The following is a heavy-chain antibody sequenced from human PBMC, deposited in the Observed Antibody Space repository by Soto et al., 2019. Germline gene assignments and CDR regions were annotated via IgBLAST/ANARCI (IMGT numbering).Heavy chain of an antibody. Sequence: SETLSLTCTVSGGSISSYYWSWIRQPPGKGLEWIGYIYYSGSTNYNPSLKSRVTISVDTSKNQFSLKLSSVTAADTAVYYCAGHNWGSAESAFDIWGQGTMVTVSS. J-gene: IGHJ3*02. CDR3: AGHNWGSAESAFDI. D-gene: IGHD7-27*01. CDR2: IYYSGST. V-gene: IGHV4-59*08. CDR1: GGSISSYY.